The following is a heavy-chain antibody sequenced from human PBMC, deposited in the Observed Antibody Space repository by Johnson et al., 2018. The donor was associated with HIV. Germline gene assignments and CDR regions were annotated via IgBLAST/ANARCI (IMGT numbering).Heavy chain of an antibody. D-gene: IGHD3-9*01. V-gene: IGHV3-33*01. CDR3: ARDILGFYNVFDS. J-gene: IGHJ3*02. CDR2: IWYDGSNK. CDR1: GFTFSSYG. Sequence: QMLLVESGGGVVQPGRSLRLSCAASGFTFSSYGMHWVRQAPGKGLEWVAVIWYDGSNKYYADSVKGRFTISRDNARNSLYLQMNSLRVEDTAFYYCARDILGFYNVFDSWGQGTVVTVSS.